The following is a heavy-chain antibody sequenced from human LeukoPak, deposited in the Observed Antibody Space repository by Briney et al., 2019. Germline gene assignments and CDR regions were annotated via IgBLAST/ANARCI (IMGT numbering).Heavy chain of an antibody. CDR2: IYSGGST. CDR3: ARVALSGYYYMDY. D-gene: IGHD3-3*01. CDR1: GFTVSSNY. J-gene: IGHJ4*02. V-gene: IGHV3-66*02. Sequence: GGSLRLSCAASGFTVSSNYMSWVRQAPGKGLEWVSVIYSGGSTYYADSVKGRFTISRDNSKNTLYLQMNSLRAEDTAVYYCARVALSGYYYMDYWGQGTLSPSPQ.